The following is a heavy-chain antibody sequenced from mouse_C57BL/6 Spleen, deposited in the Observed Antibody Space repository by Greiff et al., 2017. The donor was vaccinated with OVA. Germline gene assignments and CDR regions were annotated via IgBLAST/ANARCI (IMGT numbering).Heavy chain of an antibody. J-gene: IGHJ2*01. Sequence: QVQLQQPGAELVKPGASVKMSCKASGYTFTSYWITWVKQRPGPGLEWIGDIYPGSGSTNYNEKFKSKATLNVDNSSSTAYMQLSSLTSEDSAVYYCARLALLTRSLDYWGQGTTLTVSS. CDR3: ARLALLTRSLDY. D-gene: IGHD1-2*01. V-gene: IGHV1-55*01. CDR1: GYTFTSYW. CDR2: IYPGSGST.